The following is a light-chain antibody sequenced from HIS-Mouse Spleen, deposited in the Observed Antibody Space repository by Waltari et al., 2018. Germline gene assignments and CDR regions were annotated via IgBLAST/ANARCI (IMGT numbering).Light chain of an antibody. Sequence: SYELTQPPSVSVSPGQTARNTCSGAALPKKYAYWYQQKSGQAPVLVIYDDSKRPSGIPERFSGSSSGTMATLTISGAQVEDEADYYCYSTDSSGNHRVFGGGTKLTVL. J-gene: IGLJ2*01. V-gene: IGLV3-10*01. CDR1: ALPKKY. CDR3: YSTDSSGNHRV. CDR2: DDS.